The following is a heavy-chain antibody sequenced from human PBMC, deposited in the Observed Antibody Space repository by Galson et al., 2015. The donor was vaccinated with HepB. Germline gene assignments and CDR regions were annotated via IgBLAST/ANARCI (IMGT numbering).Heavy chain of an antibody. D-gene: IGHD6-13*01. Sequence: SLRLSCAASGFTFSSYAMHWVRQAPGKGLEYVSAISSNGGSTYYADSVKGRFTISRDNSKNTLYLQMSSLRAEDTAVYYCVKAHYSSSWYRVDYYYYYGMDVWGQGTTVTVSS. CDR3: VKAHYSSSWYRVDYYYYYGMDV. CDR1: GFTFSSYA. V-gene: IGHV3-64D*06. J-gene: IGHJ6*02. CDR2: ISSNGGST.